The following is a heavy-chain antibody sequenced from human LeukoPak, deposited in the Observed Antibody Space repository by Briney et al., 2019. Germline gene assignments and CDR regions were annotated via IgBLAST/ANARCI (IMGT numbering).Heavy chain of an antibody. CDR2: IRYDGSNK. CDR1: RFTFSTYG. J-gene: IGHJ4*02. V-gene: IGHV3-30*02. Sequence: PGGSLRLSCAASRFTFSTYGMHWVRQAPGKGLEWVAFIRYDGSNKYYADSVKGRFTISRDNSKNTLYLQMNSLRAEDTAVYYCAKDMSYYGSGSLFFDYWGQGTLVTVSS. CDR3: AKDMSYYGSGSLFFDY. D-gene: IGHD3-10*01.